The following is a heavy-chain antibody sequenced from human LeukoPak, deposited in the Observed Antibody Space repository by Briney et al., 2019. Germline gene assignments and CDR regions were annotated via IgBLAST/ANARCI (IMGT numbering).Heavy chain of an antibody. Sequence: SETLSLTCTVSGDSISSYYWSWIRQPAGKGLEWIGRMYSSGTTNYNPSLKSRVTMSVDTSKNQFSLKLSSVTAADTAVYYCARVMSFHYFDYWGQGTLVTVSS. V-gene: IGHV4-4*07. D-gene: IGHD3/OR15-3a*01. CDR1: GDSISSYY. J-gene: IGHJ4*02. CDR2: MYSSGTT. CDR3: ARVMSFHYFDY.